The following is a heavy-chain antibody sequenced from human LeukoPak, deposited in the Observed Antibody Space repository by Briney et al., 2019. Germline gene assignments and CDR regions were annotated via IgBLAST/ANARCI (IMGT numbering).Heavy chain of an antibody. CDR1: GFTFSSYG. CDR2: ISYDGSNK. D-gene: IGHD3-22*01. J-gene: IGHJ5*02. V-gene: IGHV3-30*03. Sequence: GGSLRLSCAASGFTFSSYGMHWVRQAPGKGLEWVAVISYDGSNKYYADSVKGRFTISRDNSKNTLYLQMNSLRAEDTAVYYCARFPGITMIGPQVSAFDPWGQGTLVTVSS. CDR3: ARFPGITMIGPQVSAFDP.